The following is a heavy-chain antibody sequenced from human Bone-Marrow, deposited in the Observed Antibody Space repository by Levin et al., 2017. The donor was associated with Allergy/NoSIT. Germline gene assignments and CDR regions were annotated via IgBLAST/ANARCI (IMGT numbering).Heavy chain of an antibody. D-gene: IGHD3-10*01. V-gene: IGHV3-30-3*01. CDR1: GFTFSSYA. J-gene: IGHJ4*02. CDR2: ISYDGSNK. Sequence: GESLKISCAASGFTFSSYAMHWVRQAPGKGLEWVAVISYDGSNKYYADSVKGRFTISRDNSKNTLYLQMNSLRAEDTAVYYCARDGYGSGSYYSYYFDYWGQGTLVTVSS. CDR3: ARDGYGSGSYYSYYFDY.